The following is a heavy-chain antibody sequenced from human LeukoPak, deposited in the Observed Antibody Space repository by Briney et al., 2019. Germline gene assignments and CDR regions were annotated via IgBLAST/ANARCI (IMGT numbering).Heavy chain of an antibody. CDR1: GGSISSYY. Sequence: SETLSLTCTVSGGSISSYYWSWIRQPPGKGLEWIGYIYYSGSTNYNPSLKSRVTISVDTSKNQFSLKLSSVTAADTAVYYCARLRGPYSMATLSYYYGMDVWGQGTTVTVSS. CDR3: ARLRGPYSMATLSYYYGMDV. V-gene: IGHV4-59*01. D-gene: IGHD6-13*01. CDR2: IYYSGST. J-gene: IGHJ6*02.